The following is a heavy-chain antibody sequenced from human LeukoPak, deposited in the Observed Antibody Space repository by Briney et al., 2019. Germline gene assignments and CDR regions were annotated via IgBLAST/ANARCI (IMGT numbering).Heavy chain of an antibody. CDR1: GFTFDDYA. CDR3: AKDSIIYGGGDGYYFDY. CDR2: ISWNSGSI. Sequence: PGGSLRLSCAASGFTFDDYAMHWVRQAPGKGLEWVSGISWNSGSIGYADSVKGRFTISRDNAKNSLYLQMNSLRAEDTAVYYCAKDSIIYGGGDGYYFDYWGQGTLVTVSS. V-gene: IGHV3-9*01. D-gene: IGHD2-21*02. J-gene: IGHJ4*02.